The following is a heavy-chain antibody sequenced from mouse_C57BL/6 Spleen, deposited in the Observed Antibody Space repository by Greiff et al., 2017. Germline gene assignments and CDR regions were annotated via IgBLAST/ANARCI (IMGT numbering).Heavy chain of an antibody. CDR1: GFTFSDYG. D-gene: IGHD3-2*02. V-gene: IGHV5-17*01. CDR3: ARDSSGYPAWFAY. J-gene: IGHJ3*01. Sequence: EVNVVESGGGLVKPGGSLKLSCAASGFTFSDYGMHWVRQAPEKGLEWVAYISSGSSTIYYADTVKGRFTISRDNAKNTLFLQMTSLRSEDTAMYYCARDSSGYPAWFAYWGQGTLVTVSA. CDR2: ISSGSSTI.